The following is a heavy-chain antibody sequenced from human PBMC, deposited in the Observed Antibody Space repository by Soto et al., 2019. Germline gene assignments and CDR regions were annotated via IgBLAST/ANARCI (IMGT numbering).Heavy chain of an antibody. V-gene: IGHV3-7*01. J-gene: IGHJ3*02. CDR3: ARDSGGWGGAFWYDALDI. CDR1: GFTLSSYW. D-gene: IGHD2-21*01. Sequence: EVQVVESGGGLVQPGGSLRLSCAASGFTLSSYWVTWVRQAPGEGLEWVANIKEDGSEQNYVDSVKGRFTMSRDNAKNSLYLQMNSLRVEDTAVYYCARDSGGWGGAFWYDALDIWGPGTMVTVSS. CDR2: IKEDGSEQ.